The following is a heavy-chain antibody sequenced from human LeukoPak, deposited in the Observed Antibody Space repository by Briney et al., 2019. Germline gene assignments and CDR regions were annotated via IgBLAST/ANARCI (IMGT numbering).Heavy chain of an antibody. V-gene: IGHV3-30-3*01. CDR2: ISYDGSNK. CDR1: GFTFSSYA. J-gene: IGHJ4*02. CDR3: ARGRYFVVPFDY. D-gene: IGHD3-9*01. Sequence: PGGSLRLSCAASGFTFSSYAMHWVRQAPGKGLEWVAVISYDGSNKYYADSVKGRFTISRDNSKNTLYLQMNSLRAEDTAVYYCARGRYFVVPFDYWGQGTLVTVSS.